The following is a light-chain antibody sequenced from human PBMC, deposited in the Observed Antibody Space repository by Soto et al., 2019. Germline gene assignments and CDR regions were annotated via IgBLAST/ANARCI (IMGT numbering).Light chain of an antibody. CDR2: DAS. J-gene: IGKJ5*01. V-gene: IGKV3-11*01. CDR1: QGIAGY. CDR3: QQRSQWPIT. Sequence: EIVLTQSPATLSLSPGERATLSCRASQGIAGYLAWYHQKPGQAPRLLIYDASNMATGIPASFSGSGSGTDFTLTISSLEPEDFAVYYCQQRSQWPITFGKGTRLEIK.